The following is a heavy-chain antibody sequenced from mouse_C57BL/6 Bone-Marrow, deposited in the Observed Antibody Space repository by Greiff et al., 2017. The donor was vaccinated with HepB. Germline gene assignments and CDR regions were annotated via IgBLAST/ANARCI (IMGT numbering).Heavy chain of an antibody. J-gene: IGHJ1*03. Sequence: DVMLVESGGGLVKPGGSLKLSCAASGFTFSSYAMSWVRQTPEKRLEWVATISDGGSYTYYPDNVKGRFTISRDNAKNNLYLQMSHLKSEDTAMYYCARDDYGSSTGWYFDVWGTGTTVTVSS. CDR2: ISDGGSYT. CDR1: GFTFSSYA. D-gene: IGHD1-1*01. V-gene: IGHV5-4*01. CDR3: ARDDYGSSTGWYFDV.